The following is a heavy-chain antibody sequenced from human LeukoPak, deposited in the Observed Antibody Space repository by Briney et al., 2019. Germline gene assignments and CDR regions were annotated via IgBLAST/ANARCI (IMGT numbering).Heavy chain of an antibody. CDR2: IKQDGSEK. Sequence: GGSLRLSCAAPGFTFSSYWMSWVRQAPGKGLEWVANIKQDGSEKYYVDSVKGRFTISRDNAKNSLYLQMNSLRAEDTAVYYCARISGGLASDFDYWGQGTLVTVSS. J-gene: IGHJ4*02. CDR3: ARISGGLASDFDY. D-gene: IGHD3-3*02. V-gene: IGHV3-7*01. CDR1: GFTFSSYW.